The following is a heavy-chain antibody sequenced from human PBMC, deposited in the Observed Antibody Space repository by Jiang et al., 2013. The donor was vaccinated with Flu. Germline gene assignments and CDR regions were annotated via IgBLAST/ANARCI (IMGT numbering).Heavy chain of an antibody. D-gene: IGHD6-19*01. Sequence: KPTQTLTLTCTFSGFSLSTSGVGVGWIRQPPGKALEWLALIYWNDDKRYSPSLKSRLTITKDTSKNQVALTMTNMDPVDTATYYCAHGADRRYSSSGWGPTYYFDYWGQGTLVTVSS. V-gene: IGHV2-5*01. J-gene: IGHJ4*02. CDR2: IYWNDDK. CDR1: GFSLSTSGVG. CDR3: AHGADRRYSSSGWGPTYYFDY.